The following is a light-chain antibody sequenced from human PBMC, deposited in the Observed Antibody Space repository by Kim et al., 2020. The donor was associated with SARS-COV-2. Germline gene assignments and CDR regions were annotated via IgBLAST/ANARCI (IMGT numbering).Light chain of an antibody. CDR2: DVT. CDR3: SSKTSSSTLV. Sequence: GQSIPISCTGTSSDICGYDYVSWYQQHPGKAPKLMIYDVTYRPSGVSNRFSGSKSGNTASLTISGLHAEDEADYYCSSKTSSSTLVFGGGTKLTVL. CDR1: SSDICGYDY. V-gene: IGLV2-14*03. J-gene: IGLJ3*02.